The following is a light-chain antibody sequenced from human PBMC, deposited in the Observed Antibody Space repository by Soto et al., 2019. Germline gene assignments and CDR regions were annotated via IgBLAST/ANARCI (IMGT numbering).Light chain of an antibody. CDR2: GAS. V-gene: IGKV3-15*01. CDR3: QQHKSYPLT. CDR1: QSVSSN. J-gene: IGKJ4*01. Sequence: DIVMTHSPCTLSVSPGERATLSCRASQSVSSNLAWYQQKPGQAPRLLIYGASTRATGIPARFSGSGSGTELTLTISSLQPDDFGSYYCQQHKSYPLTFGGGTKVDIK.